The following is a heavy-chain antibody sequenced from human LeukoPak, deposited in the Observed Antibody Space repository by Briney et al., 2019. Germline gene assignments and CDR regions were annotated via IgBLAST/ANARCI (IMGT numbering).Heavy chain of an antibody. Sequence: ASVKVSCKASGYTFTSYDFNWVRQATGQRPEWMGWMSPNSGDTGFAQKFQDRVTMTRNTSISTAYMELSSLRSDDTAVYYCARGPPNWGYDYWGPGTLVTVSS. CDR2: MSPNSGDT. J-gene: IGHJ4*02. CDR1: GYTFTSYD. V-gene: IGHV1-8*01. CDR3: ARGPPNWGYDY. D-gene: IGHD7-27*01.